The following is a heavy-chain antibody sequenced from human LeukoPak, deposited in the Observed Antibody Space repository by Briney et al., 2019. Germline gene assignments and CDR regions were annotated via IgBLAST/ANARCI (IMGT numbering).Heavy chain of an antibody. Sequence: PGGPLRLSCAASGFTFSSYWMSWVRQAPGKGLEWVANIKQDGSEKYYVDSVKGRFTISRDNAKNSLYLQMNSLRAEDTAVYYCARVPPGYYGSGSYPDYWGQGTLVTVSS. J-gene: IGHJ4*02. D-gene: IGHD3-10*01. V-gene: IGHV3-7*01. CDR2: IKQDGSEK. CDR3: ARVPPGYYGSGSYPDY. CDR1: GFTFSSYW.